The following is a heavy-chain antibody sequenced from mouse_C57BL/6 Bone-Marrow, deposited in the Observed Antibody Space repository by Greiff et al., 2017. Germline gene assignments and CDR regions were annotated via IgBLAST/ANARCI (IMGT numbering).Heavy chain of an antibody. CDR2: ISNLAYSI. D-gene: IGHD2-3*01. CDR1: GFTFSDYG. J-gene: IGHJ3*01. Sequence: EVKLMESGGGLVQPGGSLKLSCAASGFTFSDYGMAWVRQAPRKGPEWVAFISNLAYSIYYADTVTGRFTISRENAKNTLYLEISSLRSEDTAMYYCARLGGYYGWFAYWGQGTLVTVSA. CDR3: ARLGGYYGWFAY. V-gene: IGHV5-15*01.